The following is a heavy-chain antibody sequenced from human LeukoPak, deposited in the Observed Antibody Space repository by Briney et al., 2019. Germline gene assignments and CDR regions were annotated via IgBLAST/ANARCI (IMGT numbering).Heavy chain of an antibody. J-gene: IGHJ4*02. CDR3: ARGLLWFGLPSYYFDY. CDR1: GGSLSSGSYY. V-gene: IGHV4-61*02. D-gene: IGHD3-10*01. CDR2: IYTSGST. Sequence: PSQTLSLTCTVSGGSLSSGSYYWRWLRQPAGRGREWLGRIYTSGSTNYNPSRKRGVTISVDTSKKQFSLKRSAGAAADSAVYYCARGLLWFGLPSYYFDYWGQGTLVTVSS.